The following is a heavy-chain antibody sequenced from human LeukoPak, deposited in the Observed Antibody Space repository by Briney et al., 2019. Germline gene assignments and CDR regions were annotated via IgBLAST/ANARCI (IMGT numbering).Heavy chain of an antibody. CDR3: ATDRFRNWNDRPYFDY. Sequence: GASVKVSCKASGGTFSSYAISWVRQAPGQGLEWMGRIIPILGIANYAQKFQGRVTITADKSTSTAYMELSSLRSEDTAVYYCATDRFRNWNDRPYFDYWGQGTLVTVSS. V-gene: IGHV1-69*04. J-gene: IGHJ4*02. CDR1: GGTFSSYA. D-gene: IGHD1-1*01. CDR2: IIPILGIA.